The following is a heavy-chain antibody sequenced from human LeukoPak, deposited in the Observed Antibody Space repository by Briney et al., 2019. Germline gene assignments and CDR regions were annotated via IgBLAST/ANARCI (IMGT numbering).Heavy chain of an antibody. CDR2: IYYSGST. CDR3: ARSKWLRSPFDY. CDR1: GGSISSSSYY. D-gene: IGHD5-12*01. J-gene: IGHJ4*02. Sequence: SETLSLTCTVSGGSISSSSYYWGWIRQPPGKGLEWIGSIYYSGSTYYSPSLKSRVTISIDTSKTQFSLKLSSVTAADTAVYYCARSKWLRSPFDYWGQGTLVTVSS. V-gene: IGHV4-39*01.